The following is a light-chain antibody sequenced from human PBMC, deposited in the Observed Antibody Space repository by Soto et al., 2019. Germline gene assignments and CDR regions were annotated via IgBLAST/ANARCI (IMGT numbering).Light chain of an antibody. Sequence: DIQMTQSPPSLTASVGDTITITCRASQSISTYLDWYQVTPGKAPKVLIYAASTLQDGVPSRFSGSGSGTDFTLTINSLQPEDVATYYCYQNYNLPPWTFGQGTRWIS. CDR1: QSISTY. V-gene: IGKV1-39*01. CDR3: YQNYNLPPWT. J-gene: IGKJ1*01. CDR2: AAS.